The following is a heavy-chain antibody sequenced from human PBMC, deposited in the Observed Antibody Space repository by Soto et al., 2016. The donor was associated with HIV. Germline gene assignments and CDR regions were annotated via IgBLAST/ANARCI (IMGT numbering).Heavy chain of an antibody. J-gene: IGHJ6*01. V-gene: IGHV3-23*01. CDR3: AKGSGTVGHYYYYGMDV. D-gene: IGHD3-10*01. CDR1: GFTFSSYA. Sequence: EVQLLESGGGLVQPGGSLRLSCAASGFTFSSYAMSWVRQAPGKGLEWVSAISGSGGSTYYADSVKGRFTISRDNSKNTVYLQMNSLRADDTAVYYCAKGSGTVGHYYYYGMDVVGTKGPRSPSPQ. CDR2: ISGSGGST.